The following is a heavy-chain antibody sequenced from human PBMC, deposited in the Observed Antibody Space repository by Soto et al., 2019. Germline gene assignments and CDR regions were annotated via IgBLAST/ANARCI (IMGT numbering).Heavy chain of an antibody. J-gene: IGHJ6*02. V-gene: IGHV3-13*05. CDR2: ISAAGDP. CDR3: ARTDRDFYGLDV. Sequence: EVQLVESGGGLVQPGGSLRLSCEASGFTFRNYDMHWVRQGTGKGLEWVSGISAAGDPDYADSVEGRFNISRENAQNTFFVQMNSLRVGDTAVYYCARTDRDFYGLDVWGQGTTVIVSS. CDR1: GFTFRNYD.